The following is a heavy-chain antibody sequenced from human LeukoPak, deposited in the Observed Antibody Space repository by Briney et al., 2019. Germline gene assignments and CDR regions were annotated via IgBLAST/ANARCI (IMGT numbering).Heavy chain of an antibody. CDR3: ARCGDSVYYYMDV. J-gene: IGHJ6*03. V-gene: IGHV4-61*01. Sequence: PSQTLSLTCTVSGGSISSGSYYWSWIRQPPGKGLEWIGYIYYTGSTNFNPSLKSRVTMSVDASKNQFSLKLSSVTAADTAVYYCARCGDSVYYYMDVWGKGTTVTVSS. D-gene: IGHD4-17*01. CDR1: GGSISSGSYY. CDR2: IYYTGST.